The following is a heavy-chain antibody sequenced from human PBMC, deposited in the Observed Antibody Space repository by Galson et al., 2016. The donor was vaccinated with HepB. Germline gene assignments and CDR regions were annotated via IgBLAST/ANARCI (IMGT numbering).Heavy chain of an antibody. V-gene: IGHV2-5*02. CDR3: AHTINGDQIDY. CDR1: GFSVTTDGVA. CDR2: IYWDGDQ. D-gene: IGHD4-17*01. J-gene: IGHJ4*02. Sequence: PALVKPTQTLTLTCNVAGFSVTTDGVAVAWIRQPPGKALEWLALIYWDGDQRYSPSLRSRLTVTQDASENRVVFTMTNMGPVDSATYFCAHTINGDQIDYWGQGTLVIVPS.